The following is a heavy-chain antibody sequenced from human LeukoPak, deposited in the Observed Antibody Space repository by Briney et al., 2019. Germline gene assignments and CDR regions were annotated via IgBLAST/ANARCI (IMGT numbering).Heavy chain of an antibody. CDR3: AKVPAGMPFFDY. J-gene: IGHJ4*02. CDR1: GYSTSSYW. D-gene: IGHD2-2*01. V-gene: IGHV5-51*07. Sequence: GASLNICCKGSGYSTSSYWIGWVHQMRRKGLEWMGIIYTGDSATRCSPSFQGQVTISAAKSISTSYLQRSRMKASTTALYYGAKVPAGMPFFDYWGQATLVTVSS. CDR2: IYTGDSAT.